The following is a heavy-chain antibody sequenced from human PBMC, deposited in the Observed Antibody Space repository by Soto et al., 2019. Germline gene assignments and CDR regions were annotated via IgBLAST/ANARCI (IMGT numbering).Heavy chain of an antibody. D-gene: IGHD3-3*01. J-gene: IGHJ6*02. V-gene: IGHV4-30-4*01. CDR1: GGSISSGDYY. CDR2: IYYSGST. CDR3: ARDNILGILYGGMDV. Sequence: LSLTCTVSGGSISSGDYYWSWIRQPPGKGLEWIGYIYYSGSTYYNPSLKSRVTISVDTSKNQFSLKLSSVAAADTAVYYCARDNILGILYGGMDVWGQGTTVTVS.